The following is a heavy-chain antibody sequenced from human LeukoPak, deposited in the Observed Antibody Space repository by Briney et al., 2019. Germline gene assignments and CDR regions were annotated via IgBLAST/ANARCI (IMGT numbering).Heavy chain of an antibody. CDR2: INHSGST. CDR1: GGSISSSSYY. Sequence: SETLSLTCTVSGGSISSSSYYWGWIRQPPGKGLEWIGEINHSGSTNYNPSLKSRVTISVDTSKNQFSLKLSSVTAADTAVYYCARDSYYDSSGYDYWGQGTLVTVSS. J-gene: IGHJ4*02. D-gene: IGHD3-22*01. CDR3: ARDSYYDSSGYDY. V-gene: IGHV4-39*07.